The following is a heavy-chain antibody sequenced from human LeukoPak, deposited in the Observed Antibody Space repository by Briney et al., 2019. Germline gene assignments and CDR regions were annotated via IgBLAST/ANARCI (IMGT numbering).Heavy chain of an antibody. CDR3: TQGDYYDASGVPYFHY. J-gene: IGHJ4*02. Sequence: GGSLRLSCAASGFSFSNWAMSWFRQAPGKGLEWVGFIRNLGYGGTTEYAASVKGRFTISRDDSKSTAYLQMNSLKTEDTAVYYCTQGDYYDASGVPYFHYWGQGTLVTVSS. CDR2: IRNLGYGGTT. CDR1: GFSFSNWA. D-gene: IGHD3-22*01. V-gene: IGHV3-49*03.